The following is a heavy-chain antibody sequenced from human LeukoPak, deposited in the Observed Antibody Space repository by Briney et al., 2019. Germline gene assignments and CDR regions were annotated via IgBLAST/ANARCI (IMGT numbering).Heavy chain of an antibody. V-gene: IGHV1-46*01. CDR2: INPSGGFT. J-gene: IGHJ2*01. CDR3: APTPSGASWYFDL. Sequence: GASVNVSYKASGYTFTSYYIHWVRQAPGQGLEWMGVINPSGGFTSYAQKFQGRVTMTRDTSTSTVYMELSSLRSEDTAVYYCAPTPSGASWYFDLWGRGTLVTVSS. CDR1: GYTFTSYY. D-gene: IGHD7-27*01.